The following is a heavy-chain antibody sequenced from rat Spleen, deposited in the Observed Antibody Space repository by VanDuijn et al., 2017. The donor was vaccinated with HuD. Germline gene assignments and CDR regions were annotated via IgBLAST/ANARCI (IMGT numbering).Heavy chain of an antibody. CDR3: TTDTFYDGTYYPGGFDY. D-gene: IGHD1-12*02. V-gene: IGHV5-20*01. CDR2: ISYDGSST. J-gene: IGHJ2*01. Sequence: EVQLVESDGGLVQPGRSLKLSCVASGFTFGDYYMAWVRQAPTKGLEWVATISYDGSSTYYRDSVKGRFTISRDNAKSTLYLQLDSLRSEDTATYYCTTDTFYDGTYYPGGFDYWGQGVMVTVSS. CDR1: GFTFGDYY.